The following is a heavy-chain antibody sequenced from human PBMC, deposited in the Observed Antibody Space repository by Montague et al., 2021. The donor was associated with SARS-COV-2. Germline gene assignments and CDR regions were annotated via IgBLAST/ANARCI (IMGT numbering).Heavy chain of an antibody. Sequence: SLRLSCPASGFTFSNYDMNWVRQAPGKGPEWISYISTSAYTTSYAGSVKGRFTISRDNGKNSLCLQMNSLRVEDTAVYYCTRDYRSIVGDGLDIWGQGTKVTVSS. D-gene: IGHD3-16*02. J-gene: IGHJ3*02. V-gene: IGHV3-48*03. CDR2: ISTSAYTT. CDR3: TRDYRSIVGDGLDI. CDR1: GFTFSNYD.